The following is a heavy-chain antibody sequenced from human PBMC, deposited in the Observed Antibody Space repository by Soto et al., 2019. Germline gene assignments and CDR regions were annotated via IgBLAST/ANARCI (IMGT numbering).Heavy chain of an antibody. CDR1: GYSISRGYY. J-gene: IGHJ4*02. V-gene: IGHV4-38-2*01. CDR2: IFHSGLT. D-gene: IGHD2-15*01. CDR3: AKVLGGATSHSDFDS. Sequence: SETLSLTCVVSGYSISRGYYWGWIRQPPGKGPEWIGAIFHSGLTFYNPSFKSRVTISVDTSKNQFSLKLTSVTAADTAVYYCAKVLGGATSHSDFDSWGQGTLVTVSS.